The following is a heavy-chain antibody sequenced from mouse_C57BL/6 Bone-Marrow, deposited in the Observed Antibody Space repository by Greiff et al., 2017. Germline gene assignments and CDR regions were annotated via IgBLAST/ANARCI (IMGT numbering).Heavy chain of an antibody. Sequence: QVQLQQSGAELVRPGTSVKLSCKASGYTFTSYWMHWVKQRPGQGLEWIGVIDPSDSYTNYNQKFKGKATLTVDTSSSTAYMQLSRLTSEDSAVFYGAREPLYSSWFAYWGQGTLVTVSA. J-gene: IGHJ3*01. D-gene: IGHD2-12*01. CDR3: AREPLYSSWFAY. CDR2: IDPSDSYT. CDR1: GYTFTSYW. V-gene: IGHV1-59*01.